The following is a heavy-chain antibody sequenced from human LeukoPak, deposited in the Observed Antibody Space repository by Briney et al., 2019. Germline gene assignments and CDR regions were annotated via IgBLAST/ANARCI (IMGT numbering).Heavy chain of an antibody. CDR2: ISYDGSNK. CDR3: VRDNYGLDY. V-gene: IGHV3-30*04. J-gene: IGHJ4*02. Sequence: GGSLRLTCAAPGFTFSNYAMHWVRQTPGKGLEWVAVISYDGSNKYYADSVKGRFTISRDNSKNTLYLQMNSLRAEDTAVYYCVRDNYGLDYWGQGTLVTVSS. D-gene: IGHD3-10*01. CDR1: GFTFSNYA.